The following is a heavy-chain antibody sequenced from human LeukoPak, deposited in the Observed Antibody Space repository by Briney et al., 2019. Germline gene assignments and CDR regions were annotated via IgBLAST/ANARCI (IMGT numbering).Heavy chain of an antibody. V-gene: IGHV3-48*04. J-gene: IGHJ3*02. D-gene: IGHD6-13*01. CDR1: GFTLSTYN. CDR2: ISSSSSTI. CDR3: ARVQYSNDAFDI. Sequence: GSLRLSCAASGFTLSTYNMNWVRQAPGKGLEWVSYISSSSSTIHYADSVKGRFTISRDNAKNSLHLQMSSLRAEDTAVYYCARVQYSNDAFDIWGQGTMVTVSS.